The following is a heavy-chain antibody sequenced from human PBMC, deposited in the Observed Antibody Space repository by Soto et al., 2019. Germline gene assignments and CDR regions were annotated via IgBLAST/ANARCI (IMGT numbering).Heavy chain of an antibody. CDR1: NASISSRKW. Sequence: QVQLQESGPGLVKPPGTLSLTCTVSNASISSRKWWTWVRQTPGKGLEWIGEIYHSGSINHNPSLKSRVTMSVDKAKNQFSLKMTSVTAADTAVYYCASKFGELLADAFDIWGQGTVVTVSS. CDR2: IYHSGSI. V-gene: IGHV4-4*03. D-gene: IGHD3-10*01. CDR3: ASKFGELLADAFDI. J-gene: IGHJ3*02.